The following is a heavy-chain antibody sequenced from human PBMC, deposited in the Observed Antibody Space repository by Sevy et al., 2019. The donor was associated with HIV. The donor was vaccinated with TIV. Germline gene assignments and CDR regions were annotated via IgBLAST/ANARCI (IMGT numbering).Heavy chain of an antibody. J-gene: IGHJ4*02. CDR2: ISPYTGDT. CDR1: GYTFRSYG. D-gene: IGHD3-9*01. CDR3: ARVVGNDILTGYYMVVDY. V-gene: IGHV1-18*01. Sequence: ASVKVSCRASGYTFRSYGISWVRQAPGQGLEWMGWISPYTGDTDFARNVQARVSMTSDTSTSTAYMELRSLRSDDTAVYYCARVVGNDILTGYYMVVDYWGQGTLVTVSS.